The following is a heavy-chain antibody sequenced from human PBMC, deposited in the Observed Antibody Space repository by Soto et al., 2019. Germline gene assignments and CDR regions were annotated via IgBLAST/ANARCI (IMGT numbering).Heavy chain of an antibody. J-gene: IGHJ5*02. Sequence: SETLSLTCTVSGGSISSGGYYWSWIRQHPGKGLEWIGYIYYSGSTYYNPCLKSRVTISVDTSKNQFSLKLSSVTAADTAVYYCARDYRDYCSGGSCYYWFDPWGQGTLVTVSS. V-gene: IGHV4-31*03. CDR3: ARDYRDYCSGGSCYYWFDP. CDR1: GGSISSGGYY. CDR2: IYYSGST. D-gene: IGHD2-15*01.